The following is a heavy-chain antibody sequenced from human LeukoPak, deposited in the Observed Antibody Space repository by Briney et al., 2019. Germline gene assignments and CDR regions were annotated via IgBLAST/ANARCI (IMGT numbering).Heavy chain of an antibody. CDR2: INPSGGST. J-gene: IGHJ4*02. Sequence: ASVKVSCKASGYTFTSYYMHWVRQAPGQGLEWMGIINPSGGSTSYAQKFQGRVTMTRDTSTSTVYMELSSLRSEDTAVYYCARDETPDTAMVYYFDYLGQGTLVTVSS. D-gene: IGHD5-18*01. V-gene: IGHV1-46*01. CDR3: ARDETPDTAMVYYFDY. CDR1: GYTFTSYY.